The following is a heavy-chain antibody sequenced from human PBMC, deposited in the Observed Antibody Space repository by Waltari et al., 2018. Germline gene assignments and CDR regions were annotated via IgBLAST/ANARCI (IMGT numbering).Heavy chain of an antibody. Sequence: QVQLQESGPGLVKPSETLSLTCAVSGYSISSGYYWGWIRQPPGKGLEWIGSIYHSGSTYYNPSLKSRVTISVDTSKNQFSLKLSSVTAADTAVYYCAREGAVAGTRPIDYWGQGTLVTVSS. CDR3: AREGAVAGTRPIDY. J-gene: IGHJ4*02. CDR1: GYSISSGYY. CDR2: IYHSGST. D-gene: IGHD6-19*01. V-gene: IGHV4-38-2*02.